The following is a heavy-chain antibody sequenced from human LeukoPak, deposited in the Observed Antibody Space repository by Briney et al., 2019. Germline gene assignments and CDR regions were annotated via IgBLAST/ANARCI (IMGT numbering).Heavy chain of an antibody. V-gene: IGHV3-30*02. Sequence: QPWGVLILSCAAFGFTFSSYGMHWVRQTPGKGLEWVAFIRHDGSYQQYADSVKGRFTVSRDNSKDMVYLQMNSLRTEDTAVYYCAKNRDSSDYPRDFDFWGQGTLVTVSS. J-gene: IGHJ4*02. CDR1: GFTFSSYG. D-gene: IGHD3-22*01. CDR3: AKNRDSSDYPRDFDF. CDR2: IRHDGSYQ.